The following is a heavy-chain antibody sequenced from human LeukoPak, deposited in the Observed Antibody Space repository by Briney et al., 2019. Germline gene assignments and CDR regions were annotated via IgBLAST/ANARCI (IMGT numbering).Heavy chain of an antibody. V-gene: IGHV4-39*07. CDR3: ARGHDSAFYDILTGYYWGASYYYSMDV. Sequence: SETLSLTCTVSGGSISSSSYYWGWIRQPPGKGLEWIGRIYYSVSTYDNPSLKSRFTISVDTSKNEFYLKLSSVTAADTAVYYCARGHDSAFYDILTGYYWGASYYYSMDVWGKGTTVTISS. CDR1: GGSISSSSYY. D-gene: IGHD3-9*01. J-gene: IGHJ6*03. CDR2: IYYSVST.